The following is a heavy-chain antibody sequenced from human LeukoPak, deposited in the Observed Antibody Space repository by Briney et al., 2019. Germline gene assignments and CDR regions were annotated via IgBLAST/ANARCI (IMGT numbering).Heavy chain of an antibody. V-gene: IGHV4-34*01. D-gene: IGHD5-24*01. CDR3: ARLYGGMATIRGYFDL. J-gene: IGHJ2*01. CDR2: INHSGST. CDR1: GGSFSGYY. Sequence: PSETLSLTCAVYGGSFSGYYWSWIRQPPGKGLEWIGEINHSGSTNYNPSLKSRVTISVDTSKNQFSLKLSSVTAADTAVYYCARLYGGMATIRGYFDLWGRGTLVTVSS.